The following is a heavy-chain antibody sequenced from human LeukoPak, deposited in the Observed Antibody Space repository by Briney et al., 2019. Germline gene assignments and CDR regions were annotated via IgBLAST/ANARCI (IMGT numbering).Heavy chain of an antibody. V-gene: IGHV3-64*04. Sequence: PGGSLTLFCSASGFPFSSYAMHWVRQAPGKGLEYVSSICSNGGSTYYADSVKGRFTISRDNSQNTLYLQMNSLRAEDTAVYYCARTIRDYGLTYFDYWGQGTLVTVSS. CDR2: ICSNGGST. CDR1: GFPFSSYA. D-gene: IGHD4-17*01. J-gene: IGHJ4*02. CDR3: ARTIRDYGLTYFDY.